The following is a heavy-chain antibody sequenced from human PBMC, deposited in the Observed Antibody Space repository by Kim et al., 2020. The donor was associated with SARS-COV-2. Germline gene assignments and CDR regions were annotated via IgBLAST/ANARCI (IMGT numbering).Heavy chain of an antibody. V-gene: IGHV3-23*01. D-gene: IGHD6-13*01. Sequence: RRRFTISRDNSKNTLYLQMNRLRAEDTAVYYCAKDWLGYSSSWPGYYFDYWVQGTLVTVSS. J-gene: IGHJ4*02. CDR3: AKDWLGYSSSWPGYYFDY.